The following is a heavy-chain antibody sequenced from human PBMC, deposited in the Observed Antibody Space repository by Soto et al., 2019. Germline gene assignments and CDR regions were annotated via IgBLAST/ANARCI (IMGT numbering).Heavy chain of an antibody. CDR1: GYTFTGYY. CDR3: ARAGWEPPYYYYYGMDV. CDR2: INPNSGGT. Sequence: ASVKVSCKASGYTFTGYYMHWVRQAPGQGLEWMGWINPNSGGTNYAQKFQGRVTMTRDTSISTAYMELSRLRSDDTAVYYCARAGWEPPYYYYYGMDVWGQGTTVTVSS. D-gene: IGHD1-26*01. J-gene: IGHJ6*02. V-gene: IGHV1-2*02.